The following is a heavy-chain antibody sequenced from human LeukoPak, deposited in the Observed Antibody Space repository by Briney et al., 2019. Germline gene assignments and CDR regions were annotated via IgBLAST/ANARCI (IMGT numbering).Heavy chain of an antibody. J-gene: IGHJ4*02. Sequence: GSLRPASAVARPTFSSYSMNWVRHPHEKVLEWDSSISSSSYIYYAVSVKGRFTISRDNAKNTLYLQMNSLRAEDTAVYYCSRAGVAAHRWSLDYRGQGTLVTVSS. CDR1: RPTFSSYS. CDR3: SRAGVAAHRWSLDY. CDR2: ISSSSYI. V-gene: IGHV3-21*01. D-gene: IGHD2-15*01.